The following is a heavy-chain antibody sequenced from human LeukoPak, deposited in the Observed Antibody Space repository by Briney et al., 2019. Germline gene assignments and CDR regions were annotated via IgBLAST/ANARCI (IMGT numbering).Heavy chain of an antibody. CDR2: IHSDGSTSK. CDR1: GFTFSNYG. D-gene: IGHD3-10*02. V-gene: IGHV3-30*02. Sequence: GGSLRLSCAASGFTFSNYGMHWVRQAPGKGLEWVAFIHSDGSTSKYYADSVKGRFTISRDNSKNTLYLQMNSLRAEDTAVYYCAKDRRWARSGEEPDGAFDIWGQGTMVTVSS. J-gene: IGHJ3*02. CDR3: AKDRRWARSGEEPDGAFDI.